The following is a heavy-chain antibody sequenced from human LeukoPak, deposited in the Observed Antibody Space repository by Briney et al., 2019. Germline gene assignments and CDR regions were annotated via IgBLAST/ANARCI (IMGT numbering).Heavy chain of an antibody. Sequence: GGSLRLSCAASGFTFSDYYMSWIRQAPGKGLEWVSYISSGGSTIYYADSVKGRFTISRDNAKNSLYLQMNSLRAEDTAVYYCARDAYNSGWYLRYFDYWGQGTLVTVSS. CDR2: ISSGGSTI. CDR1: GFTFSDYY. J-gene: IGHJ4*02. CDR3: ARDAYNSGWYLRYFDY. V-gene: IGHV3-11*01. D-gene: IGHD6-19*01.